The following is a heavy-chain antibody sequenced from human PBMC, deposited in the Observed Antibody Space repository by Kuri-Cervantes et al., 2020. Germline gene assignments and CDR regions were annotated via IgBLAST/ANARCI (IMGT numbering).Heavy chain of an antibody. Sequence: GESLKISCAASGFTFSNYAMHWVRQAPGKGLEWVANIKHDGSEKYYVDSVNGRFAISTDNAKNSLYLQMNSLRAEDTAVYYCARDSRYCSSTSCYAVPDYYGMDVWGQGTTVTVSS. D-gene: IGHD2-2*01. V-gene: IGHV3-7*01. CDR3: ARDSRYCSSTSCYAVPDYYGMDV. CDR2: IKHDGSEK. CDR1: GFTFSNYA. J-gene: IGHJ6*02.